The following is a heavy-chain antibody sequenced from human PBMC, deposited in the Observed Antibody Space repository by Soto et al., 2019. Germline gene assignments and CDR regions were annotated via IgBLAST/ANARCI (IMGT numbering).Heavy chain of an antibody. V-gene: IGHV1-69*01. CDR3: ARGSLPMATKGDWFDP. CDR2: IIPIFGTA. CDR1: GGTFRTYV. J-gene: IGHJ5*02. D-gene: IGHD5-12*01. Sequence: QVQLVQSGAEVKKPGSSVKVSCKASGGTFRTYVISWLRQAPGHGPEWMGEIIPIFGTANYAQNFQGRVTITADESTTTVYMELSSLRSADTAVYYCARGSLPMATKGDWFDPWGQGILVSVSS.